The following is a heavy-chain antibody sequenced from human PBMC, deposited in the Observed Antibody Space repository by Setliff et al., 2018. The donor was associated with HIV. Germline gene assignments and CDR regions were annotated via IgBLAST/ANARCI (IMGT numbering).Heavy chain of an antibody. D-gene: IGHD6-6*01. CDR3: ARQEIGSSSYYYYMDV. J-gene: IGHJ6*03. V-gene: IGHV4-31*11. CDR1: GGSITSSLYY. CDR2: YYYSGFT. Sequence: PSETLSLTCAVSGGSITSSLYYWTWIRQHPGKGLEWIGYYYYSGFTYYNPSLKSRLTISIDTSKNQFSLKLSSVTAADTAVYFCARQEIGSSSYYYYMDVWGKGTTVTVS.